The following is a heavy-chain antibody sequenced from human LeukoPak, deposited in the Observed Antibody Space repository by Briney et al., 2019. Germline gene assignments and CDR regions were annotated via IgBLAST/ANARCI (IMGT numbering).Heavy chain of an antibody. V-gene: IGHV3-15*01. CDR2: IKTKAVGGTA. J-gene: IGHJ4*02. Sequence: GGPLRLSCAASGFSFSSAWMSWVRQAPGKGLEWVGRIKTKAVGGTADYAAPVKGRFTISRDDSQNTLYLQMNSLITEDTAVYDCAADRGVPHDSWGRGTLVTVSS. CDR1: GFSFSSAW. CDR3: AADRGVPHDS. D-gene: IGHD3-10*01.